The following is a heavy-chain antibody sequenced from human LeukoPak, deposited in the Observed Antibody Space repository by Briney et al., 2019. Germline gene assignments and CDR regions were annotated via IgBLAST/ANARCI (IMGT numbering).Heavy chain of an antibody. D-gene: IGHD6-6*01. J-gene: IGHJ4*02. CDR2: FDPEDGET. CDR1: GYTLTELS. CDR3: ARGALRYSSSAHIDY. Sequence: ASVKVPCKVSGYTLTELSMHWVRQAPGKGLEWMGGFDPEDGETIYAQKFQGRVTMTEDTSTDTAYMELSSLRSEDTAVYYCARGALRYSSSAHIDYWGQGTLVTVSS. V-gene: IGHV1-24*01.